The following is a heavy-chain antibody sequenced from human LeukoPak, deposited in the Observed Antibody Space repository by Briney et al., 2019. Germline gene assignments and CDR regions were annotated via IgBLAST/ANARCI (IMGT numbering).Heavy chain of an antibody. CDR2: IKQDGSGK. CDR3: ARGGYSGYAQGGPFDY. J-gene: IGHJ4*02. D-gene: IGHD5-12*01. V-gene: IGHV3-7*01. Sequence: GGALRLSCAASGFTFSSYWMNWVRQAPGKGLEWVANIKQDGSGKYYVDSVKGRFTISRDNAKNSLYLQMNSLRAEDTAVYYCARGGYSGYAQGGPFDYWGQGTLVTVSS. CDR1: GFTFSSYW.